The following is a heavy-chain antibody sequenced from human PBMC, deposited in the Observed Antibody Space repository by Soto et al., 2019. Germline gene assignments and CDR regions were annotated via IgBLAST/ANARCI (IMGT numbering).Heavy chain of an antibody. CDR1: GGTFSSYA. V-gene: IGHV1-69*01. CDR3: ALGGSGWYGAEGNCFDP. Sequence: QVQLVQSGAEVKKPGSSVKVSCKASGGTFSSYAISWVRQAPGQGLEWMGGIIPIFGTANYAQKFQGRVTMTADESTSTAYMGLSSLGAEDTAVYYCALGGSGWYGAEGNCFDPWGQGTLVTVSS. J-gene: IGHJ5*02. D-gene: IGHD6-19*01. CDR2: IIPIFGTA.